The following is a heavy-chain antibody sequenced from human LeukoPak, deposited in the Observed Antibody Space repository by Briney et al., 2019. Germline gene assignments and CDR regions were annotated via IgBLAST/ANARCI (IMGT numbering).Heavy chain of an antibody. CDR2: ISAYNGNT. Sequence: GASVKVSCKASGYTFTSYGISWVRQAPGQGLEWMGWISAYNGNTNYAQKLQGRVTMTTDTSTSTAYMELRSLRSDDTAVYYCARDPSGQPQYYFDYWGQGTLVTVSS. V-gene: IGHV1-18*01. J-gene: IGHJ4*02. CDR1: GYTFTSYG. CDR3: ARDPSGQPQYYFDY.